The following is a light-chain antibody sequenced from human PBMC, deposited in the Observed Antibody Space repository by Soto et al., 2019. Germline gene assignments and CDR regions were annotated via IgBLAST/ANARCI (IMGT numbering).Light chain of an antibody. V-gene: IGKV2-30*01. Sequence: VLTQSPLSVSVTVGQPASISCRTSRSLVFRDGNTYLHWFQKRPGQSPRSLIENVSNRDSGVPDRFTGSGSGTDFKLEISRVEAEDVGMYDCMQGTHWTPTFGQGTRVEIK. CDR2: NVS. J-gene: IGKJ5*01. CDR3: MQGTHWTPT. CDR1: RSLVFRDGNTY.